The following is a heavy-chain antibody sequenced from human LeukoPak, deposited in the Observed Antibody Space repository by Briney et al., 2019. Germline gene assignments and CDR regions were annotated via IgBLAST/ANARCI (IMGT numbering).Heavy chain of an antibody. V-gene: IGHV1-69*01. CDR2: IIPIFGTA. CDR1: GGTFSSYA. D-gene: IGHD3-16*02. Sequence: SVKVSCKASGGTFSSYAISWARQAPGQGLEWMGGIIPIFGTANYAQKFQGRVTITADESTSTAYMELSSLRSEDTAVYYCAGGITFGGVIATYTDYWGQGTLVTVSS. J-gene: IGHJ4*02. CDR3: AGGITFGGVIATYTDY.